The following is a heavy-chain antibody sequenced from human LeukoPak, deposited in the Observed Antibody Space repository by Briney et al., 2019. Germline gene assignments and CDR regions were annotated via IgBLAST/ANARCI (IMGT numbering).Heavy chain of an antibody. CDR2: FDPEVGGT. D-gene: IGHD3-22*01. CDR1: GSTLTESS. J-gene: IGHJ3*01. CDR3: TTAYDTSGYGPFDL. V-gene: IGHV1-24*01. Sequence: GASVKVSCKVSGSTLTESSIHWVRQAPGEGLEWVGGFDPEVGGTIYAQKVQGRVTMTEDTSTDTAYMDLSSLRSEGTAVYSCTTAYDTSGYGPFDLWGQGTLVTVSS.